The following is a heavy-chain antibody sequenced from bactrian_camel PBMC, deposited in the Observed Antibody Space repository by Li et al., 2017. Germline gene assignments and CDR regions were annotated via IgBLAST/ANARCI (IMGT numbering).Heavy chain of an antibody. CDR1: NSLPNNYC. CDR3: AKDRAGTSAVEYDY. Sequence: QLVESGGGSVQTGGSLRLSCLASNSLPNNYCMGWFRQAPGKEREGVANLDNGDGSTKYADPVKGRFTISKDNAKNTLYLQMNSLKSEDTAIYYCAKDRAGTSAVEYDYWGQGTQVTVS. V-gene: IGHV3S1*01. J-gene: IGHJ4*01. CDR2: LDNGDGST.